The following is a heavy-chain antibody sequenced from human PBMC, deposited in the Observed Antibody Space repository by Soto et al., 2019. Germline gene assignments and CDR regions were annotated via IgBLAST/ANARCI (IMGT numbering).Heavy chain of an antibody. D-gene: IGHD3-10*02. V-gene: IGHV1-3*01. Sequence: GASVKVSCKASGYTFTTYAIHWVRQAPGQRLEWMGWVNAENGNTKYSQKFQGRVTITVDASASTAYMEMSSLRSEGTAVYYCARDIFGLLTLGVSDFWGQGTLVTVSS. CDR1: GYTFTTYA. CDR3: ARDIFGLLTLGVSDF. CDR2: VNAENGNT. J-gene: IGHJ4*02.